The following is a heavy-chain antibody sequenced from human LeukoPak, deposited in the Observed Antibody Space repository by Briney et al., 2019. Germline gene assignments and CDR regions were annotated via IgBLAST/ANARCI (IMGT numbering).Heavy chain of an antibody. J-gene: IGHJ6*03. CDR2: IIPIFGTA. CDR1: GGTFSSYA. V-gene: IGHV1-69*06. Sequence: SVKVSCKASGGTFSSYAISWVRQAPGQGLEWMGGIIPIFGTANYAQKFQGRVTITADKSTSTAYMELSSLRAEDTAVYYCAREGRRPPYYYYYMDVWGKGTTVTISS. CDR3: AREGRRPPYYYYYMDV.